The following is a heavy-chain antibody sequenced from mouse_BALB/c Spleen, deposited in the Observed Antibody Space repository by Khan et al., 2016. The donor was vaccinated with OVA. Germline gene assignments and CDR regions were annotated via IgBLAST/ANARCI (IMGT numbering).Heavy chain of an antibody. CDR1: GYTFTEYT. V-gene: IGHV1-18*01. CDR3: ARDAGRY. J-gene: IGHJ4*01. CDR2: INPKNGVT. Sequence: VHVKQSGPELVKPGASVKISCKTSGYTFTEYTLHWVKQSHGKSLEWIGVINPKNGVTSYNQKFKGKATLPVDKSSSTAYMEFRSLTSEDSAVYYCARDAGRYWGQGTSVTVSA. D-gene: IGHD3-3*01.